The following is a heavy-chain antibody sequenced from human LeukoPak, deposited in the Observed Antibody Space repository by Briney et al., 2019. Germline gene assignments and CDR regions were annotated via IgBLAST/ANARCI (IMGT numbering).Heavy chain of an antibody. D-gene: IGHD3-3*01. CDR1: GGSISSSNW. CDR3: AGRYDFWSGPSDY. V-gene: IGHV4-4*02. CDR2: IYHSGST. Sequence: SETLSLTCAVSGGSISSSNWWSWVRQPPGKGLEWIGEIYHSGSTNYNPSLKSRVTISVGKSKNQFSLKLSSVTAADTAVYYCAGRYDFWSGPSDYWGQGTLVTVSS. J-gene: IGHJ4*02.